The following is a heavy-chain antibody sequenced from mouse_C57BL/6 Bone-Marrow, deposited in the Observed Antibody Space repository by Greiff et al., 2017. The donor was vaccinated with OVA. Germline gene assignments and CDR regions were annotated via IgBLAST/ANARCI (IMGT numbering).Heavy chain of an antibody. CDR1: GYTFTSYW. V-gene: IGHV1-55*01. Sequence: VQLQQPGAELVKPGASVKMSCKASGYTFTSYWITWVKQRPGQGLEWIGDIYPGSGSTNYNEKFKSKATLTVDTSSSTAYMQLSSLTSENSAVKYCARWDIYYYGNSYLDYWGQGTTLTVSS. CDR3: ARWDIYYYGNSYLDY. J-gene: IGHJ2*01. D-gene: IGHD1-1*01. CDR2: IYPGSGST.